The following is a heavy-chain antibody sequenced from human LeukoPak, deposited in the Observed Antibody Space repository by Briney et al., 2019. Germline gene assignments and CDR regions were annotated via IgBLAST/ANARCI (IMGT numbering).Heavy chain of an antibody. Sequence: PSETLSLTCTVSGGSISSSSYYWGWIRQPPGKGLEWIGSIYYSGSTYYNPSLKSRVTISVGTSKNQFSLKLSSVTAADTAVYYCARRLVGATTPFDYWGQGTLVTVSS. CDR1: GGSISSSSYY. D-gene: IGHD1-26*01. CDR3: ARRLVGATTPFDY. V-gene: IGHV4-39*01. CDR2: IYYSGST. J-gene: IGHJ4*02.